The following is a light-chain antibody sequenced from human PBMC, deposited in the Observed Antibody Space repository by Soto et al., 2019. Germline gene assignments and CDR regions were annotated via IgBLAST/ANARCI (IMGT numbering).Light chain of an antibody. Sequence: IVMTQSPATLSVSPWERATLSCRASQSVSSNLAWYQQKPGQAPRLLIYGASNRATGIPARFSGSGSGTDFTLTISSLEPEDFAVYYCQQRSNWLTFGGGTKVDIK. CDR1: QSVSSN. CDR2: GAS. J-gene: IGKJ4*01. V-gene: IGKV3-11*01. CDR3: QQRSNWLT.